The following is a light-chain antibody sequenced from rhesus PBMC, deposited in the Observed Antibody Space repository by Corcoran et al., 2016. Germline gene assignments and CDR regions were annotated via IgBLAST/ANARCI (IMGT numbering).Light chain of an antibody. J-gene: IGKJ2*01. Sequence: EIVMTQSPATLSLSPGEGATLSCRASQSVSSNLAWYQQKPGQAPRPLIYGASNRATGIPDRFSGGGFGIEFNRSMKNLGPEDFAGYFCQQYSDWYSFGQGTKVEIK. CDR2: GAS. V-gene: IGKV3-42*03. CDR1: QSVSSN. CDR3: QQYSDWYS.